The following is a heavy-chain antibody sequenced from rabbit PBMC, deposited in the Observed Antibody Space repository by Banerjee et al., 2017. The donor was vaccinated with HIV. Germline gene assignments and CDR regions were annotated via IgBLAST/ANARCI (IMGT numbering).Heavy chain of an antibody. V-gene: IGHV1S7*01. CDR3: ARVPDSGYWAVALDL. J-gene: IGHJ4*01. Sequence: QELKESGGRLVTPGGSLTLSCKASGIDLMSIAMSWVRQAPGKGLEWIGDIYPVFGITNYANWVKVRFTISSDNAQNTVDLQMNSLTPADTATYFCARVPDSGYWAVALDLWGQGTLVTVS. D-gene: IGHD1-1*01. CDR2: IYPVFGIT. CDR1: GIDLMSIA.